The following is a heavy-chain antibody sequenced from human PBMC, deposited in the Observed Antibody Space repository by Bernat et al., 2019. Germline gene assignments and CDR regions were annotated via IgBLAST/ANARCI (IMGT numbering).Heavy chain of an antibody. J-gene: IGHJ4*02. CDR1: GYTFTHHG. CDR3: ARDPSNTSGWYAYFDS. V-gene: IGHV1-18*01. Sequence: QVQLVQSGTEVKKPGASVRVSCKTSGYTFTHHGIGWVRQAPGQGLEWLGWISGYNGDTIYAQRLQGRVTMTTDTTTNTAYMELTSLRPEDTAVYYCARDPSNTSGWYAYFDSWGQGTLVTVSS. D-gene: IGHD6-19*01. CDR2: ISGYNGDT.